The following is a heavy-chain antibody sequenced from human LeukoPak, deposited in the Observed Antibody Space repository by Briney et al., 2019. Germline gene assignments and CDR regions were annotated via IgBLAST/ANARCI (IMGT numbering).Heavy chain of an antibody. CDR1: GLTFSTSG. CDR2: IGPTGSDR. Sequence: AGGSLRLSCTASGLTFSTSGFNWVRQAPGKGLEWVASIGPTGSDRYHADSIKGRFTISRDNANNFLYLQMNSLRAEDTAVYYCATETNGRYYDYWGQETLLTVSS. CDR3: ATETNGRYYDY. J-gene: IGHJ4*02. V-gene: IGHV3-21*06. D-gene: IGHD1-14*01.